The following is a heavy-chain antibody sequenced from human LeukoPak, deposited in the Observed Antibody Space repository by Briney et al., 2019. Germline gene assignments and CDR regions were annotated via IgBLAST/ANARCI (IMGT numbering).Heavy chain of an antibody. J-gene: IGHJ4*02. CDR3: ARDRGSYSPLDY. CDR2: ISYDGSNK. Sequence: GGSLRLSCAASGFTFSSYAMHWVRQAPGKGLEWVAVISYDGSNKYYADSVKGRFTISRDNSKNTLYLQMSSLRAEDTAVYYCARDRGSYSPLDYWGQGTLVTVSS. V-gene: IGHV3-30-3*01. D-gene: IGHD1-26*01. CDR1: GFTFSSYA.